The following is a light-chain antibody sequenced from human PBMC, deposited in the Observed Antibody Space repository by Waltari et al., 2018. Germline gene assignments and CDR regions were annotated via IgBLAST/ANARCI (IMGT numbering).Light chain of an antibody. Sequence: QSVLTQPPSVSGAPGQTVTISCTGSGSNIGAGYDVHWYQQRPGEAPKLLIPGVTTRPLGVLDRFSGSQSGTSASLAIRGLQAEDEADYYCQSYDPSLSVVFGGGTKLTVV. CDR1: GSNIGAGYD. V-gene: IGLV1-40*01. J-gene: IGLJ2*01. CDR2: GVT. CDR3: QSYDPSLSVV.